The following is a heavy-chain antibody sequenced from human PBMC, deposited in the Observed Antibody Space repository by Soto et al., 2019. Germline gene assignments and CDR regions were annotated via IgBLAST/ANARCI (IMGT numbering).Heavy chain of an antibody. D-gene: IGHD3-3*01. Sequence: GGSLRLSCAASGFTFSDYYMSWIRQAPGKGLEWVSYISSSGSTIYYADSVKGRFTISRDNAKNSLYLQMNSLRAEDTAVYYCARDRGLGFWSGYYTYYYYYMDVWGKGTTVTVSS. CDR3: ARDRGLGFWSGYYTYYYYYMDV. CDR2: ISSSGSTI. CDR1: GFTFSDYY. V-gene: IGHV3-11*01. J-gene: IGHJ6*03.